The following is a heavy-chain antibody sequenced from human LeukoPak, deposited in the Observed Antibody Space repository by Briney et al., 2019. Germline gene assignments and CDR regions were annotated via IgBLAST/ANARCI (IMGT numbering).Heavy chain of an antibody. Sequence: PGRSLRLSCAASGFTFSDYSMNWVRQAPGKGLEWVSSISSSRSYIYDADSVKGRFTISRDNAKTSLYLHMNSLRAEDTAVYYCARSIAVTGSNFDYWGQGTLVTVSS. CDR1: GFTFSDYS. V-gene: IGHV3-21*01. CDR2: ISSSRSYI. CDR3: ARSIAVTGSNFDY. D-gene: IGHD6-19*01. J-gene: IGHJ4*02.